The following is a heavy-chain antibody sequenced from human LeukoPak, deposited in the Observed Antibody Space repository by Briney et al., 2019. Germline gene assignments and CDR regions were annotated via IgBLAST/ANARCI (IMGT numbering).Heavy chain of an antibody. D-gene: IGHD5-18*01. CDR1: GFTFSSYG. J-gene: IGHJ4*02. CDR3: AKTRGYSYGYLYFDY. V-gene: IGHV3-30*18. CDR2: ISYNGSNK. Sequence: GRSLRLSCAASGFTFSSYGMHWVRQAPGKGLEWVAVISYNGSNKCYADSVKGRFTISRDTSKNTLYLQMNSLRAEDTAVYYCAKTRGYSYGYLYFDYWGQGTLVTVSS.